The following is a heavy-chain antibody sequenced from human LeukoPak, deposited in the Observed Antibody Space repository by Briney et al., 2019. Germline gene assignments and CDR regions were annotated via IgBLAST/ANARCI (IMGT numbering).Heavy chain of an antibody. V-gene: IGHV3-23*05. D-gene: IGHD2-15*01. J-gene: IGHJ5*02. Sequence: PGGSLRLSCVASGFTFRNYAMTWVRQTPGKGLEWVATIGTTINGTYYADSVRGRFTIARDNPRDTLHLYMNSLSADDTALYYCERLVVDLPADWFDPWGKGTVVIVSS. CDR3: ERLVVDLPADWFDP. CDR2: IGTTINGT. CDR1: GFTFRNYA.